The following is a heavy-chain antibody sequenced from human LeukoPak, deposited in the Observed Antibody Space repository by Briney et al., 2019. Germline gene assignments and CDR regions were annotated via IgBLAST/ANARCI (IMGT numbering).Heavy chain of an antibody. CDR2: ISSSSSYI. Sequence: PGGSLRLSCAASGFTFSSYSMNWVRQAPGKGLEWVSSISSSSSYIYYADSVKGRFTISRDNAKNSLYLQMNSLRAEDTAVYYCAWPLDYGDYSAFDIWGQGTMVTVSS. J-gene: IGHJ3*02. CDR3: AWPLDYGDYSAFDI. D-gene: IGHD4-17*01. V-gene: IGHV3-21*01. CDR1: GFTFSSYS.